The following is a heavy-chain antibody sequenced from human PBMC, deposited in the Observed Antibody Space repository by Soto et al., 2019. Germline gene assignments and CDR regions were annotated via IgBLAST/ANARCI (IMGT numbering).Heavy chain of an antibody. D-gene: IGHD5-12*01. CDR3: ATNRPDGYIVPDS. V-gene: IGHV1-69*02. CDR2: IIPILGRA. J-gene: IGHJ5*01. Sequence: QVQLVQSGAEVKRPGSSVKVSCKAFGVTVSSYTISWVRQAPGQGLEWMGRIIPILGRANYAQKFQGRVTITADRSTSTTYMELSSLRSDDTAIYYCATNRPDGYIVPDSWGQGTLVTVSS. CDR1: GVTVSSYT.